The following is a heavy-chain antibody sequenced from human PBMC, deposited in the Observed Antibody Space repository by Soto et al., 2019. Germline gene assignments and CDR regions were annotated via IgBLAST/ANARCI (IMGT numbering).Heavy chain of an antibody. V-gene: IGHV2-5*02. Sequence: SGPTLVNPTQTLTLTCTFSGFSLSTSGVGVGWIRQPPGKALEWLALIYWDDDKRYSPSLKSRLTITKDTSKNQVVLTMTNMDPVDTATYYCARARYFDWLPSFAYWGQGTLVTVSS. J-gene: IGHJ4*02. CDR1: GFSLSTSGVG. CDR3: ARARYFDWLPSFAY. CDR2: IYWDDDK. D-gene: IGHD3-9*01.